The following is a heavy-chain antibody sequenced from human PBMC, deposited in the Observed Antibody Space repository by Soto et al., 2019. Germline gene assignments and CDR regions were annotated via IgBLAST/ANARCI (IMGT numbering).Heavy chain of an antibody. J-gene: IGHJ4*02. Sequence: GGSLRLSCAASGLTFSNYWMHWVRQAPGKGLVWVSRINGDGSDTAYADSVKGRFTISRDNAQNTLYLQMNTLRTEDTAVYFCAREPSSYDSSGYSLNFWGQGTQVTVSS. V-gene: IGHV3-74*01. D-gene: IGHD3-22*01. CDR1: GLTFSNYW. CDR3: AREPSSYDSSGYSLNF. CDR2: INGDGSDT.